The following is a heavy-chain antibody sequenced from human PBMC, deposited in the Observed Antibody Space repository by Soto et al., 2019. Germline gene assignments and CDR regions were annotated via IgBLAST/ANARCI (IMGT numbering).Heavy chain of an antibody. J-gene: IGHJ4*02. D-gene: IGHD6-19*01. CDR2: IIPIFGTA. Sequence: RASVKVSCKASGGTFSSYAISWVRQAPGQGLEWMGGIIPIFGTANYAQKFQGRVTITADESTSTAYMELSSLRSDDTAVYYCARGTVAGTHYFDYWGQGTLVTVSS. V-gene: IGHV1-69*13. CDR1: GGTFSSYA. CDR3: ARGTVAGTHYFDY.